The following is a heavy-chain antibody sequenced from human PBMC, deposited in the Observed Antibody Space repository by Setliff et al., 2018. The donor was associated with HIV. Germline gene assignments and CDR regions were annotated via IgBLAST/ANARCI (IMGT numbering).Heavy chain of an antibody. CDR1: GYTFTSYA. Sequence: GASVKVSCKASGYTFTSYAMHWVRQAPGQRLEWMGWINAGNGNTKYSQKFQGRVTITRDTSASTAYMELSSLRPEDTAVYYCARGVDSGSYSSYGMDVWGQGTTVTVSS. D-gene: IGHD1-26*01. J-gene: IGHJ6*02. CDR2: INAGNGNT. CDR3: ARGVDSGSYSSYGMDV. V-gene: IGHV1-3*01.